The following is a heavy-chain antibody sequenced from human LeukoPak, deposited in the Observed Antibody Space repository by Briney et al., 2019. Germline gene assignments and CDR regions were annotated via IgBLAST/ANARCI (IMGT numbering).Heavy chain of an antibody. CDR3: ARDLWFGETLDY. Sequence: GGSLRLSCAASGFTFSSYSMNWVRQAPGKGLEWVSSISSSSSYIYYADSVKGRFTISRDNAKNSQYLQMNSLRAEDTAVYYCARDLWFGETLDYWGQGTLVTVSS. J-gene: IGHJ4*02. D-gene: IGHD3-10*01. CDR2: ISSSSSYI. V-gene: IGHV3-21*01. CDR1: GFTFSSYS.